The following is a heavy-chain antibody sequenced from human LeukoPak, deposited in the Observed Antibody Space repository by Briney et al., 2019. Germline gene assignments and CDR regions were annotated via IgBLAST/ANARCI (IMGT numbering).Heavy chain of an antibody. CDR2: INHSGST. J-gene: IGHJ3*02. V-gene: IGHV4-34*01. CDR1: GGSFSGYY. D-gene: IGHD2-15*01. CDR3: ARVFYPRWWRSFNAFDI. Sequence: SETLSLTCAVYGGSFSGYYWSWIRQPPGKGLEWIGEINHSGSTNYNPSLKSRVTISVDTSKNQFSLKLSSVTAADTAVYYCARVFYPRWWRSFNAFDIWGQGTMVTVSS.